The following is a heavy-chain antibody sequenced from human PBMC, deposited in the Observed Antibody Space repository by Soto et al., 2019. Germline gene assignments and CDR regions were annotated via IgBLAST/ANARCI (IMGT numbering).Heavy chain of an antibody. CDR3: ARKEGLLWFGELFGWFDP. Sequence: SETLSLTCTVSGGSISSSSYYWGWIRQPPGKGLEWIGSIYYSGSTYYNPSLKSRVTVSVDTSKNQFSLKLSSVTAADTAVYYCARKEGLLWFGELFGWFDPWGQGTLVTVSS. D-gene: IGHD3-10*01. J-gene: IGHJ5*02. CDR1: GGSISSSSYY. CDR2: IYYSGST. V-gene: IGHV4-39*01.